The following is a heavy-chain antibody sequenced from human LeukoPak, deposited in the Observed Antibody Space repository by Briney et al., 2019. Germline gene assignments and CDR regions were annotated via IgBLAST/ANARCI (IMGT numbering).Heavy chain of an antibody. CDR3: ARVHDYGDLFDY. CDR2: IWYDGSNK. D-gene: IGHD4-17*01. Sequence: GGSLRLSCAASGSYWMHWVRQAPGKGLEWVAVIWYDGSNKYYADSVKGRFTISRDNSKNTLYLQMNSLRAEDTAVYYCARVHDYGDLFDYWGQGTLVTVSS. CDR1: GSYW. V-gene: IGHV3-33*08. J-gene: IGHJ4*02.